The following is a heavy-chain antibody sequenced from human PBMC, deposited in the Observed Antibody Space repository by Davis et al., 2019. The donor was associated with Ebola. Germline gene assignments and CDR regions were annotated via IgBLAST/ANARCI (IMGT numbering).Heavy chain of an antibody. CDR3: ASTAMIVVVDDAFDI. D-gene: IGHD3-22*01. Sequence: SETLSLTCTVSGGSISSSSYYWSWIRQHPGKGLEWVGFIYYSGSTYYNPSLKGRVIISVDTSKNQFSLKLSSVTAADTAVYYCASTAMIVVVDDAFDIWGQGTMVTVSS. J-gene: IGHJ3*02. V-gene: IGHV4-31*03. CDR2: IYYSGST. CDR1: GGSISSSSYY.